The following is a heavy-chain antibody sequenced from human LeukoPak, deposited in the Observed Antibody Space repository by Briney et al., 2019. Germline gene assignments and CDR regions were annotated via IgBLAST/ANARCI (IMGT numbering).Heavy chain of an antibody. Sequence: ASVKVSCKASGYTFTNYAMNWVRQAPGQGREWMGWINTNTGNPTYAQGFTGRFVFSLDTSVSTAYLQISSLKAEDTAVYYCARVARGGWHDAFDIWGQGTMVTVSS. V-gene: IGHV7-4-1*02. CDR2: INTNTGNP. CDR3: ARVARGGWHDAFDI. J-gene: IGHJ3*02. D-gene: IGHD5-24*01. CDR1: GYTFTNYA.